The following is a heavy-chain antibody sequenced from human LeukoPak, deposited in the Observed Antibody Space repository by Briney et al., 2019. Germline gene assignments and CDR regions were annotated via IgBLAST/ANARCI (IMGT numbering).Heavy chain of an antibody. J-gene: IGHJ4*02. Sequence: SETLSLTCTVSGVSISSSNSYWGWVRQPPGKGLEWIGSIYYSGNTYYNASLKSQVSISIDTSKNQFSLKLTSVTAADTAVYYCARQTGSGLFILPGGQGTLVTVSS. CDR3: ARQTGSGLFILP. CDR1: GVSISSSNSY. V-gene: IGHV4-39*01. D-gene: IGHD3/OR15-3a*01. CDR2: IYYSGNT.